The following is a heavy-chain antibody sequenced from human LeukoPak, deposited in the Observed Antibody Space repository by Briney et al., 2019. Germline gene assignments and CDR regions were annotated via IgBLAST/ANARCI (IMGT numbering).Heavy chain of an antibody. Sequence: ASVKVSCKASGYTFTGYYVHWVRQAPGQGLEWMGWINPNSGGTNYAQKFQGRVTMTRDTSISTAYMELSRLRSDDTAVYYCARDLRDRRYYYDSSGYYDYWGQGTLVTVSS. CDR2: INPNSGGT. J-gene: IGHJ4*02. CDR1: GYTFTGYY. CDR3: ARDLRDRRYYYDSSGYYDY. V-gene: IGHV1-2*02. D-gene: IGHD3-22*01.